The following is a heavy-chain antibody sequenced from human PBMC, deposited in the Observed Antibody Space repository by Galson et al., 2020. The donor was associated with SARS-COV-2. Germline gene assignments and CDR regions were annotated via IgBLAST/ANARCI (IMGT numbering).Heavy chain of an antibody. D-gene: IGHD3-9*01. V-gene: IGHV4-39*01. CDR2: IYYSGST. CDR1: GGSISSSSYY. CDR3: ARRSDYDILTDAFDI. J-gene: IGHJ3*02. Sequence: SETLSLTCTVSGGSISSSSYYWGWIRQPPGKGLEWIGSIYYSGSTYYNPSLKSRVTISVDTSKNQFSLKLSSVTAADTAGYYCARRSDYDILTDAFDIWGQGTMVTVSS.